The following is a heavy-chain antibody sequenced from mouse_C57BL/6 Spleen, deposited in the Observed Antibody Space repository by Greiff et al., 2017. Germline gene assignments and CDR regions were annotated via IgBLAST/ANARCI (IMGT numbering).Heavy chain of an antibody. CDR2: IYPGDGDT. V-gene: IGHV1-82*01. Sequence: QVQLKESGPELVKPGASVKISCKASGYAFSSSWMNWVKQRPGKGLEWIGRIYPGDGDTNYTGKFKGKATLTADKSSSTAYMQLSSLTSEDSAVYFCARGGSSHGYAMDYWGQGTSVTVSS. CDR3: ARGGSSHGYAMDY. D-gene: IGHD1-1*01. J-gene: IGHJ4*01. CDR1: GYAFSSSW.